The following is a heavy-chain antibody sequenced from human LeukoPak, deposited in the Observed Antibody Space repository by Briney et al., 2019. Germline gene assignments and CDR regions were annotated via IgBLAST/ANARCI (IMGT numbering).Heavy chain of an antibody. D-gene: IGHD3-10*01. CDR1: GGSISSYY. CDR2: VSYSGSA. CDR3: ARGGTMVRPLGYYMDV. V-gene: IGHV4-59*01. J-gene: IGHJ6*03. Sequence: SETLSLTCTVSGGSISSYYWSWIRQPPGKGLEWIGSVSYSGSANYNPSLDSRVTISLDTSKNQFSLKLSSVTAADTAVYYCARGGTMVRPLGYYMDVWGKGTTVTVSS.